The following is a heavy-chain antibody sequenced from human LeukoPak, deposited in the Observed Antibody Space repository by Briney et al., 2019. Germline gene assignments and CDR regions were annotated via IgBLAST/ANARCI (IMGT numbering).Heavy chain of an antibody. V-gene: IGHV3-74*01. Sequence: GGSLRLSCAASGFTFSSYWMHWVRQAPGKGLVWVSRINSDGSSTSYADSVKGRVTISRDNAKNTLYLQMNSLRDEDTAVYYCARAQWLDSFDYWGQGTLVTVSS. CDR2: INSDGSST. D-gene: IGHD6-19*01. CDR1: GFTFSSYW. CDR3: ARAQWLDSFDY. J-gene: IGHJ4*02.